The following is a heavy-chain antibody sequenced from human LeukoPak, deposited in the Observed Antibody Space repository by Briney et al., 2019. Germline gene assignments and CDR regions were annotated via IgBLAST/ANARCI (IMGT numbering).Heavy chain of an antibody. J-gene: IGHJ4*02. Sequence: ASVKVSCKASGYTFTNYGISWVRQAPGQGLEWMAWISANNGETRYEQNLQGRVTMTTDASTSTAYMELRSLRRDDTAVYYCARVPPSAHQLLSSDYWGQGTLVTVSS. CDR1: GYTFTNYG. D-gene: IGHD2-2*01. CDR3: ARVPPSAHQLLSSDY. V-gene: IGHV1-18*01. CDR2: ISANNGET.